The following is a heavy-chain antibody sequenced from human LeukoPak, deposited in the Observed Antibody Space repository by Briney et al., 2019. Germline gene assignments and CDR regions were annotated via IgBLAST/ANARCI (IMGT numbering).Heavy chain of an antibody. Sequence: SQTLSLTCTVSRGSINSGSYYWSWIRQPAGKGLEWIGRIYTSGSTNYNPSLKSRVTISVDTSKNQFSLKLSSVTAADTAVYYCARRLYSGSYDIDYWGQGTLVTVSS. V-gene: IGHV4-61*02. CDR2: IYTSGST. D-gene: IGHD1-26*01. CDR3: ARRLYSGSYDIDY. CDR1: RGSINSGSYY. J-gene: IGHJ4*02.